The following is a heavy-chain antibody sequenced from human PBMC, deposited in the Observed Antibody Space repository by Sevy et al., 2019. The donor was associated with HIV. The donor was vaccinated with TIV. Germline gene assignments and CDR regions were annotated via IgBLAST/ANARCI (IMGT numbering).Heavy chain of an antibody. J-gene: IGHJ6*02. Sequence: GGSLRLSCAASGFTFSSYGMHWVRQAPGKGLEWVAFIRYDGSNKYYADSVKGQLTISGDNSKNTLYLQMNSLRAEDTAVYYCATSRYCSGGSCYGADYYYGMDVWGQGTTVTVSS. V-gene: IGHV3-30*02. CDR3: ATSRYCSGGSCYGADYYYGMDV. CDR2: IRYDGSNK. CDR1: GFTFSSYG. D-gene: IGHD2-15*01.